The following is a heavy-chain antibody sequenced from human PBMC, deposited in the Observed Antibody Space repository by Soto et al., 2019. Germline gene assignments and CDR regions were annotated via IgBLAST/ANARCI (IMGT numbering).Heavy chain of an antibody. D-gene: IGHD3-9*01. Sequence: GGSLRLSCAASGFTFSSYSMSWVRQAPGKGLEWVSGFRSGGDDDTTYYADSVRGRFTISRDNSKNTLFLQMNSLRAEDTAVYYCAKGGYDILTGSYQPDYWRQGTQVTVSS. CDR2: FRSGGDDDTT. CDR3: AKGGYDILTGSYQPDY. CDR1: GFTFSSYS. V-gene: IGHV3-23*01. J-gene: IGHJ4*02.